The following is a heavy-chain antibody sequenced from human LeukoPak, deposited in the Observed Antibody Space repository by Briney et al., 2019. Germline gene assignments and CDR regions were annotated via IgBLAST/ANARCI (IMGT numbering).Heavy chain of an antibody. CDR3: ARGYYYDSSGSVFDY. CDR1: GGSISSSSYY. Sequence: SETLSLTCTVSGGSISSSSYYWGWIRQPPGKGLEWIGYIYHSGSTYYNPSLKSRVTISVDRSKNQFSLKLSSVTAADTAVYYCARGYYYDSSGSVFDYWGQGTLVTVSS. V-gene: IGHV4-39*07. D-gene: IGHD3-22*01. J-gene: IGHJ4*02. CDR2: IYHSGST.